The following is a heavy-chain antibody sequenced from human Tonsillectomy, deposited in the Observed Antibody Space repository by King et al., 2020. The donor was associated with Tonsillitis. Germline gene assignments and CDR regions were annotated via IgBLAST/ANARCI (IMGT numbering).Heavy chain of an antibody. J-gene: IGHJ4*02. CDR1: GFTFSSYV. CDR2: ISYDGSDK. CDR3: AKASDNFSFDY. D-gene: IGHD1-1*01. Sequence: VQLVESGGGVVQPGRSLRLSCAASGFTFSSYVIHWVRQAPGKGLAWVALISYDGSDKYYADSVKGRFTISRDNSKNTLFLQMNSLRDEDTALYYCAKASDNFSFDYWGQGTLVTVSS. V-gene: IGHV3-30*18.